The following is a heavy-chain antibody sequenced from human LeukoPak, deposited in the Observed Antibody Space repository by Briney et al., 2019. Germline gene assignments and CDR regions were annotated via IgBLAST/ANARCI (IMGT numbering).Heavy chain of an antibody. CDR2: IYSGGSA. Sequence: GGSLRLSCAASGFTVSSNYMNWVRQAPGKGLEWVSVIYSGGSAYYADSVKGRFTISRDNSKNTLHLQMNSLRADDTALYYCASQRRVDLGYAFNLWGQGTMVTVSS. J-gene: IGHJ3*01. CDR3: ASQRRVDLGYAFNL. V-gene: IGHV3-66*04. CDR1: GFTVSSNY. D-gene: IGHD3-9*01.